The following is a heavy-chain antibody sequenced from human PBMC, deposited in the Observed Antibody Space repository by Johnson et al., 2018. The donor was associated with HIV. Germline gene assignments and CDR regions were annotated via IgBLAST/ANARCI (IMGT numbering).Heavy chain of an antibody. CDR2: ISGSGGST. V-gene: IGHV3-23*04. J-gene: IGHJ3*02. Sequence: EVQLVESGGGLVQPGGSLRLSCAASGFTFSSYAMSWVRQAPGKGLEWVSAISGSGGSTYYADSVKGRFTISRDNSKNTLYLQMNSLRAEDTALYSCAKDLWGFDAFDIWGQGTMVTVSS. D-gene: IGHD3-16*01. CDR3: AKDLWGFDAFDI. CDR1: GFTFSSYA.